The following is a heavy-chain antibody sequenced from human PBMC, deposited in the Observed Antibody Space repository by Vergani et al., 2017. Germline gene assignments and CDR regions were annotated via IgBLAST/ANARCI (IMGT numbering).Heavy chain of an antibody. CDR3: ARVNTETNGHLYYFYDMDV. Sequence: QVQLQQWGGGLLKPSETLSLTCVVIGGSFTSYHWTWIRQSPGEGLEWVGDIDHTGRPDYNPSLKCRLTLSVDKSRNQFSLTLNSVTATDTAIYFFARVNTETNGHLYYFYDMDVWGQGTAVTVS. V-gene: IGHV4-34*01. CDR2: IDHTGRP. J-gene: IGHJ6*02. CDR1: GGSFTSYH. D-gene: IGHD4-11*01.